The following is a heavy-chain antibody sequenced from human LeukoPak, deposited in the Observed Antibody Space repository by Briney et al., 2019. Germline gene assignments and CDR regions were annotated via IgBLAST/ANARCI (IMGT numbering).Heavy chain of an antibody. CDR1: GYTFTSYG. V-gene: IGHV1-18*04. J-gene: IGHJ4*02. CDR2: MSAYNGNT. Sequence: ASVKVSCKASGYTFTSYGISWVQQAPGQGLEWMGWMSAYNGNTNHAQKLQGSVTMTTDTSTSTAYMELRRLRSDDTAVYYCARDSGRDIVVVPASFDYWGQGTLVTVSS. D-gene: IGHD2-2*01. CDR3: ARDSGRDIVVVPASFDY.